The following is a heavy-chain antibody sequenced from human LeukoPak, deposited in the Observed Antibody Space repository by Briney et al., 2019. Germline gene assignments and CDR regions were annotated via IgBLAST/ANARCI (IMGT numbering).Heavy chain of an antibody. V-gene: IGHV4-61*02. CDR3: ARAFIAVARDAFDI. CDR2: IYTSGST. J-gene: IGHJ3*02. Sequence: PSQTLSLTCTVSGGFISSGSYYWSWIRQPAGKGLEWIGRIYTSGSTNYNPSLKSRVTISVDTSKNQFSLELSSVTAADTAVYYCARAFIAVARDAFDIWGQGTMVTVSS. CDR1: GGFISSGSYY. D-gene: IGHD6-19*01.